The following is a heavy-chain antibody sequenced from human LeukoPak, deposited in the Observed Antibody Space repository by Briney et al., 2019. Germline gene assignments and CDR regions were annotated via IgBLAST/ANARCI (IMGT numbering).Heavy chain of an antibody. CDR1: GFTFSGDG. D-gene: IGHD5-18*01. CDR2: ISYDGSNN. Sequence: GGSLRLSCAASGFTFSGDGMHWGRQAPGGGREWGVGISYDGSNNYYTHSVKGRFTISRDNSKNTLYLQMNSLRAADTAVYYCPKDRVAMARTSLDTWGQGTLVTVSS. J-gene: IGHJ5*02. V-gene: IGHV3-30*18. CDR3: PKDRVAMARTSLDT.